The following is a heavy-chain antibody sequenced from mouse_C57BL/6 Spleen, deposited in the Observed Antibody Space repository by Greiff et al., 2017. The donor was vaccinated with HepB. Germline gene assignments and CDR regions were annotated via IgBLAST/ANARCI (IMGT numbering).Heavy chain of an antibody. J-gene: IGHJ3*01. CDR3: ARSGGQTAQATWFAY. Sequence: VQLQESGPELVKPGASVKISCKASGYAFSSSWMNWVKQRPGKGLEWIGRIYPGDGDTNYNGKFKGKATLTADKSSSTAYMQLSSLTSEDSAVYFCARSGGQTAQATWFAYWGQGTLVTVSA. D-gene: IGHD3-2*02. V-gene: IGHV1-82*01. CDR2: IYPGDGDT. CDR1: GYAFSSSW.